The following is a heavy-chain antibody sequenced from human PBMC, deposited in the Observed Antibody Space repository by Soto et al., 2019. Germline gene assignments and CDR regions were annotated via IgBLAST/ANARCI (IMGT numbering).Heavy chain of an antibody. Sequence: GASVKVSCKASGYTFTRYAIHWVRQAPGQRLEWMGWINAGNGNTKYSQKFQGRVTITRDTSASTTYMELSSLRSEDTAVYYCATELGFWSGYYSAQDYWGQGTLVTVSS. CDR3: ATELGFWSGYYSAQDY. CDR2: INAGNGNT. D-gene: IGHD3-3*01. CDR1: GYTFTRYA. J-gene: IGHJ4*02. V-gene: IGHV1-3*01.